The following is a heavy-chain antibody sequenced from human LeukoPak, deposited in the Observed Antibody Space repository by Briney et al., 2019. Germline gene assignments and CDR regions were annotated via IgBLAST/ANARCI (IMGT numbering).Heavy chain of an antibody. V-gene: IGHV3-7*03. CDR2: IKQDGSEK. CDR1: GFTFSSTS. Sequence: GGSLRLSCAASGFTFSSTSMSWVRQAPGKGLEWVANIKQDGSEKYYVDSVKGRFTISRDNAKNSLYLQMNSLRAEDTAVYYCARDLGYDAFDIWGQGTMVTVSS. CDR3: ARDLGYDAFDI. D-gene: IGHD2-15*01. J-gene: IGHJ3*02.